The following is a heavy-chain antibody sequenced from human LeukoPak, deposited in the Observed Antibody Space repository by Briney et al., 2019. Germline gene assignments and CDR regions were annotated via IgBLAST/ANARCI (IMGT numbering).Heavy chain of an antibody. CDR2: TVSEIDGGTT. V-gene: IGHV3-15*04. CDR1: GFTFNYAW. Sequence: GGSLRLSCAASGFTFNYAWMSWVRQVPGKGLEWVGQTVSEIDGGTTDYAAPVKGRYTISRDDSKSTLYLQMNSLKTEDTAVYYCTTDWNNWNSRRWHPGNYYYYGMDVWGQGTTVTVSS. CDR3: TTDWNNWNSRRWHPGNYYYYGMDV. J-gene: IGHJ6*02. D-gene: IGHD1-7*01.